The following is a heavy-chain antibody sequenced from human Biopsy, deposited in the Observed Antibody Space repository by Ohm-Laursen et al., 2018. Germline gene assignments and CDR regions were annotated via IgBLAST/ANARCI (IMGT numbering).Heavy chain of an antibody. CDR1: GESSSGYF. V-gene: IGHV4-34*01. J-gene: IGHJ6*02. D-gene: IGHD5-12*01. Sequence: SDTLSLTCAVNGESSSGYFWNWIRQPPGKGREWIGEINQSGSTKYNPSLKRRATLSADSSNSQFSLRLTSVTAADTAIYYCARGSGYFKLDVWGQGTTVTVSS. CDR3: ARGSGYFKLDV. CDR2: INQSGST.